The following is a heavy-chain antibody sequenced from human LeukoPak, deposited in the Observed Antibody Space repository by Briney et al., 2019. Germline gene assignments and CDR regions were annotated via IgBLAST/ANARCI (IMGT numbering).Heavy chain of an antibody. CDR3: ARQYSSGWYKGYFQY. Sequence: PSETLSLTCGVNGGSFSGYYWSWIRQAPGKGLEWIGEINHSGSTNYNPSLKSRVTISVDTPKNQFSLKLSSVTAADTAVYYCARQYSSGWYKGYFQYWGQGTLVTVSS. J-gene: IGHJ1*01. CDR1: GGSFSGYY. V-gene: IGHV4-34*01. CDR2: INHSGST. D-gene: IGHD6-19*01.